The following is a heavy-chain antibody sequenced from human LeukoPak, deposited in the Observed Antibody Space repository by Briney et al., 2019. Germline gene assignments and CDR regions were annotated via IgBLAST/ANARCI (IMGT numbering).Heavy chain of an antibody. CDR2: INHSGST. Sequence: PSETLSLTCAVYGGSFSGYYWSWIRQPPGKGLEWIGEINHSGSTNYNPSLKSRVTISVDTSKNQFSLKLSSETAADTAVYYCASTSRGYSGYVFDYWGQGTLVTVSS. CDR3: ASTSRGYSGYVFDY. V-gene: IGHV4-34*01. D-gene: IGHD5-12*01. CDR1: GGSFSGYY. J-gene: IGHJ4*02.